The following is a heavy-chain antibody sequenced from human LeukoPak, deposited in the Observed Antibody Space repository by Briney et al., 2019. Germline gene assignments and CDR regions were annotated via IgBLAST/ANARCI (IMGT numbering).Heavy chain of an antibody. Sequence: GGSLRLSCAASGFTFSSYSMNWVRQAPGKGLEWVSYISSSSSTIYYADSVKGRFTISRDNAKNSLYLQMNSLRAEDTAVYYCARDRVRGVFDYWGQGTLVTVSS. D-gene: IGHD3-10*01. CDR3: ARDRVRGVFDY. V-gene: IGHV3-48*01. CDR2: ISSSSSTI. J-gene: IGHJ4*02. CDR1: GFTFSSYS.